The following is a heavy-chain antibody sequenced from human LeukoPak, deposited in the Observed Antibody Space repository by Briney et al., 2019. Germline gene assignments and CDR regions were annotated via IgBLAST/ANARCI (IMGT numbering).Heavy chain of an antibody. J-gene: IGHJ4*02. CDR1: GFTFSSYG. CDR3: AKRGYYDSSGYLDY. CDR2: ISGSGGST. V-gene: IGHV3-23*01. Sequence: TGGSLRLSCAASGFTFSSYGMSWVRQAPGKGLEWVSAISGSGGSTYYADSVKGRFTISRDNSKNTLYLQMNSLRAEDTAVYYCAKRGYYDSSGYLDYWGQGTLVTVSS. D-gene: IGHD3-22*01.